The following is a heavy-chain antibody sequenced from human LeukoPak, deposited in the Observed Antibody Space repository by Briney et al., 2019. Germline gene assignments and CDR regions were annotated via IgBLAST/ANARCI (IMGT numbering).Heavy chain of an antibody. V-gene: IGHV3-74*01. Sequence: GGSLRLSCAASGFTLTGYWMHWVRQIPGKGLVWVSRISSDGSITTYADSVKGRFTISRDNAKNTLYLQMNSLRAEDTAVFYCAKADWYGQWSNCHLEYWGQGTLVTVSS. CDR1: GFTLTGYW. D-gene: IGHD3-10*01. CDR3: AKADWYGQWSNCHLEY. J-gene: IGHJ4*02. CDR2: ISSDGSIT.